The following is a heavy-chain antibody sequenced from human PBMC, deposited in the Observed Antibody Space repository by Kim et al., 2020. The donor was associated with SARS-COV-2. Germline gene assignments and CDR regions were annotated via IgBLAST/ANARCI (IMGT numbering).Heavy chain of an antibody. CDR3: AKVLSRYYGSGSPTFDY. Sequence: GGSLRLSCAASGFTFSSYAMSWVRQAPGKGLEWVSVIYSGGSSTYYADSVKGRFTISRDNSKNTLYLQMNSLRAEDTAVYYCAKVLSRYYGSGSPTFDYWGQGTLVTVST. J-gene: IGHJ4*02. V-gene: IGHV3-23*03. CDR2: IYSGGSST. CDR1: GFTFSSYA. D-gene: IGHD3-10*01.